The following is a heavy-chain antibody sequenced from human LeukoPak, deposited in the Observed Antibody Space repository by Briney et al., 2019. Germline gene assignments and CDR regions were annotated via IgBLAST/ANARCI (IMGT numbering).Heavy chain of an antibody. CDR2: IIPIFGTA. CDR1: GGTFSSYA. CDR3: AGYYYDSSGYFCWFDP. V-gene: IGHV1-69*13. D-gene: IGHD3-22*01. J-gene: IGHJ5*02. Sequence: RASVKVSCKASGGTFSSYAISWVRQAPGQGLEWMGGIIPIFGTANYAQKFQGRVTITADESTSTAYMELSSLRSEDTAVYYCAGYYYDSSGYFCWFDPWGQGTLVTVSS.